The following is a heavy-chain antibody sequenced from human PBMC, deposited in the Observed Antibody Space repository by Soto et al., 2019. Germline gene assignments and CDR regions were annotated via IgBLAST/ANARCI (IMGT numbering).Heavy chain of an antibody. V-gene: IGHV1-18*01. J-gene: IGHJ4*02. CDR2: ISGHNGNT. Sequence: QVQLVQSGAEVKKPGASVKVSCKASGYTFTNHGLSWVRQAPGQGLEWLGWISGHNGNTKYAQRLQGRVTMTTATSTSKAYMALRSLKSDDTAVYYCARDLYPLAYYFDYWGQGTLVTVSS. CDR3: ARDLYPLAYYFDY. CDR1: GYTFTNHG.